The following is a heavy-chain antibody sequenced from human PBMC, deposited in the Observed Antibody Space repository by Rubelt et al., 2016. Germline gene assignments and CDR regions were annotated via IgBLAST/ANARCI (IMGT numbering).Heavy chain of an antibody. D-gene: IGHD3-22*01. CDR2: IYYSGST. J-gene: IGHJ5*02. CDR3: ARAEDYYSSWFDP. CDR1: GGSISSRSYY. Sequence: QLQLQESGPGLVKPSETLSLTCTVSGGSISSRSYYWGWIRQSPGKGLEWIGSIYYSGSTYYNPSLKSRVIISVDMSKNQFSLKLSSVTAADTAAYYCARAEDYYSSWFDPWGQGTLVAVSS. V-gene: IGHV4-39*07.